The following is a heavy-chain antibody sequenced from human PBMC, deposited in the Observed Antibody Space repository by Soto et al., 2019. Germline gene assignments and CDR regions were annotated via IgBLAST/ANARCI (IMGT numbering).Heavy chain of an antibody. J-gene: IGHJ4*02. CDR1: GFPFSSYS. CDR2: ISGSGGST. CDR3: AKAEGITMIVVVPTRH. D-gene: IGHD3-22*01. V-gene: IGHV3-23*01. Sequence: AGGSRILSCASSGFPFSSYSMSLVRQAPGKGLEWVSAISGSGGSTYYADSVKGRFTISRDNSKNTLYLQMNSLRAEDTAVYYCAKAEGITMIVVVPTRHWGQGILVTGSS.